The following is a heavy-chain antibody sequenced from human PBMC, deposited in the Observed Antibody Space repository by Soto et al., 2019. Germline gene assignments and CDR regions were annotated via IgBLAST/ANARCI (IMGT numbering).Heavy chain of an antibody. D-gene: IGHD3-22*01. CDR3: VRGGNPYHYATSGPGTFDK. CDR1: GDSVSGGDSY. J-gene: IGHJ4*02. CDR2: TSFSGYT. V-gene: IGHV4-30-4*01. Sequence: QVQLQESGPGLVKPSQTLSLTCTVSGDSVSGGDSYWSWLRQPPGKALEWIGYTSFSGYTSYTPSLKSPVTISVDMSKAQFSLRLTSVTAADTAIYYCVRGGNPYHYATSGPGTFDKWGQGTLVSVSS.